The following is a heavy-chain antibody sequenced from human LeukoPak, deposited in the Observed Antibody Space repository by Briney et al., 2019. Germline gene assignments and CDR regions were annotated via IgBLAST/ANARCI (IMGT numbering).Heavy chain of an antibody. J-gene: IGHJ4*02. CDR3: ARVGYCSGVSCPFDY. CDR2: IGTTGDT. V-gene: IGHV3-13*04. D-gene: IGHD2-15*01. CDR1: GFTFNNYD. Sequence: GGSLRLSCAASGFTFNNYDMHWLRQPTAKGLKWVSGIGTTGDTYYPGSVKGRFTISRENAKNSLFLQMNSLRAGDTAVYYCARVGYCSGVSCPFDYWGQGTLVTVSS.